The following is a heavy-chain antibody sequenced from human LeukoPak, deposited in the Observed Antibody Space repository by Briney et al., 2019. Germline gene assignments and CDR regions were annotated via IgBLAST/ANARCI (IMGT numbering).Heavy chain of an antibody. CDR2: IKQDGSEK. J-gene: IGHJ4*02. CDR1: GFTFSSYW. D-gene: IGHD2-2*01. Sequence: GGSLRLSCAASGFTFSSYWMSWVRQAPGKGLEWVANIKQDGSEKYYVDSVKGRFTISRDNAKNSLYLQMNSLRAEDTAVYYCARDGRRPLRQTVVVDEGTNLLDYWGQGTLVTVSS. CDR3: ARDGRRPLRQTVVVDEGTNLLDY. V-gene: IGHV3-7*01.